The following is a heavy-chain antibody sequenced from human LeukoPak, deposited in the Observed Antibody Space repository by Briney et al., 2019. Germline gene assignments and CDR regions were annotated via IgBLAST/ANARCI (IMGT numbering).Heavy chain of an antibody. Sequence: PSETLSLTCTVSGYSISSTYYWGWIRQPPGKGLEWVGSVFHSGNTYYNPSLKSRLTISVDTSKNQFSLKLSSVTAADTAVYYCARESGYVVNWFDPWGQGTLVTVSS. D-gene: IGHD3-16*01. V-gene: IGHV4-38-2*02. CDR3: ARESGYVVNWFDP. J-gene: IGHJ5*02. CDR2: VFHSGNT. CDR1: GYSISSTYY.